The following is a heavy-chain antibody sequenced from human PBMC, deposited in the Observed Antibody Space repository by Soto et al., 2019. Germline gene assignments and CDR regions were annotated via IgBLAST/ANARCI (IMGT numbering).Heavy chain of an antibody. CDR3: ARVGFGELDYYYYGMDV. J-gene: IGHJ6*02. CDR2: ISSSSSYT. V-gene: IGHV3-11*05. CDR1: GFTFSDYY. D-gene: IGHD3-10*01. Sequence: GGSLRLSCAASGFTFSDYYMSWIRQAPGKGLEWVSYISSSSSYTNYADSVKGRFTISRDNAKNSLYLQMNSLRAEDTAVYYCARVGFGELDYYYYGMDVWGQGTTVTVSS.